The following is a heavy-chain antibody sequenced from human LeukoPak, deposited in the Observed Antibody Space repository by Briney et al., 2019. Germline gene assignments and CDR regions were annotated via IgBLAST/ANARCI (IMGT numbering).Heavy chain of an antibody. Sequence: GASVKVSCKASGYTFTGYYMHWVRQAPGQGLEWMGRINHNSGGTNYAQKFQGRVTMTRDTSISTAYMELSRLRSDDTAVYYCARDGALDRYDFWSGSDSRYFDYWGQGTLVTVSS. J-gene: IGHJ4*02. CDR3: ARDGALDRYDFWSGSDSRYFDY. D-gene: IGHD3-3*01. CDR2: INHNSGGT. V-gene: IGHV1-2*06. CDR1: GYTFTGYY.